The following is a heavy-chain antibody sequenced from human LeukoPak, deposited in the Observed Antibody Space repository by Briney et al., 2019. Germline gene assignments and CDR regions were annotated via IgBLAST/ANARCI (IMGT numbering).Heavy chain of an antibody. D-gene: IGHD3-22*01. CDR3: ARESYYDSSGYSHDAFDI. V-gene: IGHV4-39*07. CDR2: IYYSGNT. Sequence: SETLSLTCTVSGGSISSSSYYWGWIRQPPGKGLEWIGSIYYSGNTYYKSSLKSRVTIAVGTSKNQFSLKLNSVTAADTAVYYCARESYYDSSGYSHDAFDIWGQGTMVTVSS. CDR1: GGSISSSSYY. J-gene: IGHJ3*02.